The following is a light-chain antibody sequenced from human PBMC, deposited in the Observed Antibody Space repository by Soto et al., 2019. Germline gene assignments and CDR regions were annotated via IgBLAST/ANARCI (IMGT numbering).Light chain of an antibody. CDR1: QSISSW. Sequence: DIQMTQSPSTLSASVGDRVTITCRASQSISSWLAWYQQKPGKAPKLLIYQASSLETGVPSRFSGSRSGTEFTLTISRLEPEDFAVYFCHQYGDSPETFGQGTKVEIK. J-gene: IGKJ1*01. CDR2: QAS. V-gene: IGKV1-5*03. CDR3: HQYGDSPET.